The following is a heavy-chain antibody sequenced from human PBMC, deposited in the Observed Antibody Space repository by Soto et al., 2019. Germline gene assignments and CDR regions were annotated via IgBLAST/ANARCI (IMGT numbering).Heavy chain of an antibody. J-gene: IGHJ3*02. CDR2: IYYSGST. CDR3: ARPGGVVVPAARQNAFDI. Sequence: QLQLQESGPGLVKPSETLSLTCTVSGGSISSSSYYWGWIRQPPGKGLEWIGSIYYSGSTYYNPSLKSRVTISVDTSKNQFSLKLSSVTAADTAVYYCARPGGVVVPAARQNAFDIWGQGTMVTVSS. D-gene: IGHD2-2*01. CDR1: GGSISSSSYY. V-gene: IGHV4-39*01.